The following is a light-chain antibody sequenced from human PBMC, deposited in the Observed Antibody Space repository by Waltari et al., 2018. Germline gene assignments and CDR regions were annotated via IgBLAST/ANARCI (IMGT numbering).Light chain of an antibody. J-gene: IGKJ1*01. CDR3: QQYNNWPPWT. CDR2: DAS. V-gene: IGKV3-15*01. Sequence: EIVMTQSPATLSVSPGDTATLPCRPSQSVSSNLAWYQQKPGQAPRLLIYDASSRATSIPARFSGSRSGTEFTLTISSLQSEDFAVYYCQQYNNWPPWTFGQGTKVEIK. CDR1: QSVSSN.